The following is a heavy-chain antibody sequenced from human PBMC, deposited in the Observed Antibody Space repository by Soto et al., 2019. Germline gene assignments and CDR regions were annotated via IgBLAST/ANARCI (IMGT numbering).Heavy chain of an antibody. J-gene: IGHJ6*02. CDR2: ISFDGNNK. V-gene: IGHV3-30*03. D-gene: IGHD2-15*01. Sequence: QVHLVESGGGGVQPGRSKRLSCVVSGFTSNDYAIHWVRQAPGKGLEWVAVISFDGNNKFYADSVKGRFTISRDRSKTTAYLQMNNLRAEDTAVYYCARDHWDCSGGGCNPHQLNFFAMDVWGQGTTVTVSS. CDR3: ARDHWDCSGGGCNPHQLNFFAMDV. CDR1: GFTSNDYA.